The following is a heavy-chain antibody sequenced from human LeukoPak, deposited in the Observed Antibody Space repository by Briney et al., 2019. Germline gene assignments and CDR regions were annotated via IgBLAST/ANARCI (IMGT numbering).Heavy chain of an antibody. V-gene: IGHV3-23*01. Sequence: PGGSLRLSCAASGFTFSSYAMSWVRQAPGKGLEWVSAISGSGGSTYYADSVKGRFTISRDNSKNTLYLQMNSLRAEDTAVYYCARDLERYFDWLTNWGQGTLVTVSS. J-gene: IGHJ4*02. D-gene: IGHD3-9*01. CDR1: GFTFSSYA. CDR3: ARDLERYFDWLTN. CDR2: ISGSGGST.